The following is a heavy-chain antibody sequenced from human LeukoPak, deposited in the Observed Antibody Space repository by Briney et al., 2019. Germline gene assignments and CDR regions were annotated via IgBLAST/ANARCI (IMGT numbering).Heavy chain of an antibody. CDR3: ARDGEYSSSWYGSYYFDY. CDR1: GFTVSSNY. CDR2: IYSGGST. Sequence: GGSLRLSCAASGFTVSSNYMSWVRQAPGKGREWVSVIYSGGSTYYADSVKGRFTISRDNSKNTLYLQMNSLRAEDTAVYYCARDGEYSSSWYGSYYFDYWGQGTLVTVSS. D-gene: IGHD6-13*01. V-gene: IGHV3-66*01. J-gene: IGHJ4*02.